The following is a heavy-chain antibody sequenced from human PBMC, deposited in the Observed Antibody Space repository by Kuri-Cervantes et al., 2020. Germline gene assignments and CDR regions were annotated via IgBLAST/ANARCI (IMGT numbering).Heavy chain of an antibody. J-gene: IGHJ5*02. CDR2: IYYSGST. D-gene: IGHD6-13*01. CDR1: GGSISSSSYY. CDR3: ARANGYSSSWGFDP. V-gene: IGHV4-39*07. Sequence: GSLRLCCTVSGGSISSSSYYWGWIRQPPGKGLEWIGSIYYSGSTYYNPSLKSRVTISVDTSKNQFSLKLSSVTAADTAVYYCARANGYSSSWGFDPWGQGTLVTVSS.